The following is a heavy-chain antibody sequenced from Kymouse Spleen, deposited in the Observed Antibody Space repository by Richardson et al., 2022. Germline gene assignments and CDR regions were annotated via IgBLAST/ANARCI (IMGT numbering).Heavy chain of an antibody. Sequence: EVQLVESGGGLVKPGGSLRLSCAASGFTFSNAWMSWVRQAPGKGLEWVGRIKSKTDGGTTDYAAPVKGRFTISRDDSKNTLYLQMNSLKTEDTAVYYCTTDDGIAAASFDYWGQGTLVTVSS. V-gene: IGHV3-15*01. CDR2: IKSKTDGGTT. CDR3: TTDDGIAAASFDY. J-gene: IGHJ4*02. CDR1: GFTFSNAW. D-gene: IGHD6-13*01.